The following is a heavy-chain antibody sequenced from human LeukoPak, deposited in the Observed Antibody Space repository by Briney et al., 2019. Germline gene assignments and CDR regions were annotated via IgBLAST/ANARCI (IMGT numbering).Heavy chain of an antibody. CDR1: LFTSSSYA. CDR2: ISGIVGST. V-gene: IGHV3-23*01. Sequence: AGGSLRLSSAAPLFTSSSYAMSWGRQAPGKGLEWVSAISGIVGSTYYADSVKGRFTISRDNSKSTLYLQMNSLRAQDTPVYDCAKGSSASWNYYYYMDGWGKGTTVTVSS. CDR3: AKGSSASWNYYYYMDG. J-gene: IGHJ6*03. D-gene: IGHD2-2*01.